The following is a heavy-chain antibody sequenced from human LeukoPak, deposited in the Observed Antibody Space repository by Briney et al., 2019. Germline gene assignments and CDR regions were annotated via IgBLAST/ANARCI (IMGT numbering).Heavy chain of an antibody. J-gene: IGHJ5*02. D-gene: IGHD6-13*01. CDR2: INHSGST. CDR1: GGSFSGYY. CDR3: ASGTIAAAGTGFDP. Sequence: SETLSLTCAVYGGSFSGYYWSWIRQPPGKGLEWIGEINHSGSTNYNPSLKSRVTISVDTSKNQFSLKLSSVTAADTAVYYCASGTIAAAGTGFDPWGQGTLVTVSS. V-gene: IGHV4-34*01.